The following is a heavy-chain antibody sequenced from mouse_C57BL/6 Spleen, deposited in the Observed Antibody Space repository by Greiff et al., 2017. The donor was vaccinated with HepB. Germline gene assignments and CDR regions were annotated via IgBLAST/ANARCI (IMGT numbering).Heavy chain of an antibody. V-gene: IGHV5-17*01. D-gene: IGHD4-1*01. J-gene: IGHJ1*03. CDR2: ISSGSSTI. Sequence: EVKLMESGGGLVKPGGSLKLSCAASGFTFSDYGMHWVRQAPEKGLEWVAYISSGSSTIYYADTVKGRFTISRDNAKNTLFLQMTRLRSEATAMYCCAWTGDWYFDVWGTGTTVTVSS. CDR3: AWTGDWYFDV. CDR1: GFTFSDYG.